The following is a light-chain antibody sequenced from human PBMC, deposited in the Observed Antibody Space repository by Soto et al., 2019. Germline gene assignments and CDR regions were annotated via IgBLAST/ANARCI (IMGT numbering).Light chain of an antibody. CDR2: DVS. V-gene: IGKV1-5*01. CDR3: QQYNSYSGYT. Sequence: DIQMTQSPSTLSASVGDRVTITCRASQSISSWLAWYQQKPGKAPKLLIYDVSNLESGVPSRFSGSGSGTEFTLTISSLQPDDFASYYCQQYNSYSGYTFGQGTKLEIK. J-gene: IGKJ2*01. CDR1: QSISSW.